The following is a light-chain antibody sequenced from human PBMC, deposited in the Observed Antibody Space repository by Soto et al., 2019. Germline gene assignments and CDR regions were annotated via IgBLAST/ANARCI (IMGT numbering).Light chain of an antibody. CDR2: RNN. J-gene: IGLJ2*01. V-gene: IGLV1-40*01. Sequence: QSVLTQPPSVSGALGQAVTISCAGRSSNIGSGFDVHWYQQLPGTAPKLLIYRNNNRPSGVPDRFFGSKSGTSASLAIIGLQPEDEADYYCHSYDISLSGMVFGGGTKLTVL. CDR3: HSYDISLSGMV. CDR1: SSNIGSGFD.